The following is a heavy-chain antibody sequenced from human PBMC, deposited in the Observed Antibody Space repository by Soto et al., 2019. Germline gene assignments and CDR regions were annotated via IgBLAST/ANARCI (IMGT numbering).Heavy chain of an antibody. J-gene: IGHJ4*02. CDR2: ISDRGGST. CDR3: ARDEYYYASSGYYRFDQ. V-gene: IGHV3-23*01. CDR1: GFTLSNFA. D-gene: IGHD3-22*01. Sequence: PGGSLRLSCAASGFTLSNFAMSWVRQAPGKGLEWVAVISDRGGSTDYAASVKGRFTISRDNSNNTVYLQMNNLRAEDTAVYYCARDEYYYASSGYYRFDQWGQGAMVTVYS.